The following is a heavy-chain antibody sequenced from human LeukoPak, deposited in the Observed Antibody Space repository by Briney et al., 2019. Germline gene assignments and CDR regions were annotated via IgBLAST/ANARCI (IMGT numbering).Heavy chain of an antibody. CDR2: KSGNGGIT. Sequence: GGSLRLSCVVAGFRVREYAMSWVRQAPGKGLEWVSGKSGNGGITYYADPVKGRFTISRDNSKNTLFLQMDSLRVEDTAVYYCAKDRPFGSGSFYGMFDHWGQGSLVTVSS. J-gene: IGHJ4*02. CDR3: AKDRPFGSGSFYGMFDH. D-gene: IGHD3-10*01. CDR1: GFRVREYA. V-gene: IGHV3-23*01.